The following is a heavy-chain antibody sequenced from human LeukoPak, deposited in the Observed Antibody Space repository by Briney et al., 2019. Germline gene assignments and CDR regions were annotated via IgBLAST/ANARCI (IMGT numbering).Heavy chain of an antibody. V-gene: IGHV3-23*01. Sequence: GSLRLSCAASGFTFSSYAMSWVRQAPGRGLEWVSAISGSGGRTYYADSVKGRFTISRDNSTNTLYPHMNPLRAEDTAASSYARLSGSLLEYCGQETLIHVPS. D-gene: IGHD1-26*01. J-gene: IGHJ4*02. CDR2: ISGSGGRT. CDR1: GFTFSSYA. CDR3: ARLSGSLLEY.